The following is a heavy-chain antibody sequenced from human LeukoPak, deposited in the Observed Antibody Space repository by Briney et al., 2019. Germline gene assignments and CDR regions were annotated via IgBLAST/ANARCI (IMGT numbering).Heavy chain of an antibody. CDR2: IIPIFGTA. V-gene: IGHV1-69*06. Sequence: SSAKVSFKSSGCTFSSYAISWVRQPPGQGLEWMGGIIPIFGTANYAQKYQGRVTITAGKSTSSAYMELSSLISEDTAVYYCARDEGCSSGWTLEGYWGQGTLVTVSS. CDR1: GCTFSSYA. J-gene: IGHJ4*02. D-gene: IGHD6-19*01. CDR3: ARDEGCSSGWTLEGY.